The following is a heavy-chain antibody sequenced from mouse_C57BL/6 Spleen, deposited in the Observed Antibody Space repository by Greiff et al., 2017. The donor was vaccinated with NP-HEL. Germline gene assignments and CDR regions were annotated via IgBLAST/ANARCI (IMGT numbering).Heavy chain of an antibody. CDR2: IDPEDGET. J-gene: IGHJ2*01. Sequence: EVKLVESGAELVKPGASVKLSCTASGFNIKDYYMHWVKQRTEQGLEWIGRIDPEDGETKYAPKFQGKATITADTSSNTAYLQLSSLTSEDTSVYYCARSYDGPLDLDYWGQGTTLTVSS. V-gene: IGHV14-2*01. CDR3: ARSYDGPLDLDY. CDR1: GFNIKDYY. D-gene: IGHD2-3*01.